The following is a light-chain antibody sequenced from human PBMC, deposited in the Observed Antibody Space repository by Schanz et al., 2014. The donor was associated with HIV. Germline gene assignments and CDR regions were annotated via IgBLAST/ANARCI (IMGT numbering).Light chain of an antibody. Sequence: DIQMTQSPSSLSASVGDRVTITCRASQSISTYLNWYQQIPEKAPKLLIYAASSLQSGVPSRFSGSGSGTYFTLTISSLQPEDFATYYCQQPASYPLTFGGGTKVEIK. CDR3: QQPASYPLT. J-gene: IGKJ4*01. CDR1: QSISTY. CDR2: AAS. V-gene: IGKV1-39*01.